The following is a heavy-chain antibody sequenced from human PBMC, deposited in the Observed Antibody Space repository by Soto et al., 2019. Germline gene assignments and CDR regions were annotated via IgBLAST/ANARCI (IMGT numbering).Heavy chain of an antibody. CDR1: GFTFSSYA. V-gene: IGHV3-23*01. D-gene: IGHD4-17*01. J-gene: IGHJ6*02. CDR3: AKVRMGDYSIHYYYYYGMDV. CDR2: ISGSGGST. Sequence: GGSLRLSCAASGFTFSSYAMSWVRQAPGKGLEWVSAISGSGGSTYYADSVKGRFTISRDNSKNTLYLQMNSLRAEDTAVYYCAKVRMGDYSIHYYYYYGMDVWGQGTTVTVSS.